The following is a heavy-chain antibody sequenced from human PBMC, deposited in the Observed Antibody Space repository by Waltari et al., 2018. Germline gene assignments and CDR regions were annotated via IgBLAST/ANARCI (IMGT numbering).Heavy chain of an antibody. Sequence: EVQLVQSGAEVKKPGATVKISCKASGYTFTDYYIHWVQPAPGKGLEWMGRVDPEDGETIYAEKFQGRVTITADTSTDTAYMELSSLRSEDTAVYYCATYDSSADLYYFDYWGQGTLVTVSS. J-gene: IGHJ4*02. CDR1: GYTFTDYY. V-gene: IGHV1-69-2*01. D-gene: IGHD3-22*01. CDR3: ATYDSSADLYYFDY. CDR2: VDPEDGET.